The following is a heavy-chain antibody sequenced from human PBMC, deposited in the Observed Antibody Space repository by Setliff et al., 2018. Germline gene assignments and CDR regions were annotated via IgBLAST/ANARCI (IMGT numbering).Heavy chain of an antibody. D-gene: IGHD2-21*02. CDR3: AKDRYCDESGNFYVNGAFDI. CDR1: GFTFSSFA. Sequence: PGGSLRLSCAASGFTFSSFAMSWVRQAPGKRLEWVSIINAGGTNTYYRDSVKGRFTISRDNSKSTLYLQMNSLRPEDTALYSCAKDRYCDESGNFYVNGAFDIWGQGTVVTVSS. J-gene: IGHJ3*02. V-gene: IGHV3-23*01. CDR2: INAGGTNT.